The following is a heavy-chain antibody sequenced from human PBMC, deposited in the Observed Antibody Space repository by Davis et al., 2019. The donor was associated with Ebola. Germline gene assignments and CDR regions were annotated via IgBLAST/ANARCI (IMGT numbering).Heavy chain of an antibody. V-gene: IGHV3-33*01. CDR3: ARDLDTSGYYSFFDD. D-gene: IGHD3-22*01. CDR1: GFTFSNYG. Sequence: PGGSLRLSCAASGFTFSNYGMHWVRQAPGKGLEWLAVIWFHRRDQKYADSVKGRFTVSRDNSKNTLFLQMNSLRAEDTAVYYCARDLDTSGYYSFFDDWGQGTLVTVSS. CDR2: IWFHRRDQ. J-gene: IGHJ4*02.